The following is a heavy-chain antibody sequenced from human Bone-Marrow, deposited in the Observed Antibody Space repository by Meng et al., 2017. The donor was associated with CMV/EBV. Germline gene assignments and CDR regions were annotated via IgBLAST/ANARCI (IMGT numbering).Heavy chain of an antibody. V-gene: IGHV3-48*04. CDR1: GFTFSSYS. CDR3: ATYYYGSMDYYYGMDV. D-gene: IGHD3-10*01. Sequence: GESLKISCAASGFTFSSYSMNWVRQAPGKGLEWVSYISSSGSTIYYADSVKGRFTISRDNAKNSLYLQMNSLRAEDTAVYYCATYYYGSMDYYYGMDVWGQGTTVTVSS. CDR2: ISSSGSTI. J-gene: IGHJ6*02.